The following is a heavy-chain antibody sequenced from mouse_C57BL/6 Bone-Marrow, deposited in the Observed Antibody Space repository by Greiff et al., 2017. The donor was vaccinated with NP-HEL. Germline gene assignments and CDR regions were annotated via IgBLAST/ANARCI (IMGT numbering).Heavy chain of an antibody. Sequence: VQLQQPGAELVKPGASVKLSCKASGYTFTSYWMHWVKQRPGQGLEWIGMIHPNSGSTNYNEKFKSKATLTVDKSSSTAYMQLSSLTSEDSAVYYCARWGTTVVARHYWGQGTTLTVSS. D-gene: IGHD1-1*01. CDR2: IHPNSGST. CDR1: GYTFTSYW. J-gene: IGHJ2*01. CDR3: ARWGTTVVARHY. V-gene: IGHV1-64*01.